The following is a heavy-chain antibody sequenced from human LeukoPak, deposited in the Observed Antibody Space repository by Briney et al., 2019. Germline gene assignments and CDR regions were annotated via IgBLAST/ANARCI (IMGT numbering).Heavy chain of an antibody. V-gene: IGHV3-30*04. D-gene: IGHD5-18*01. CDR1: GFTFSSYA. Sequence: PGRSLRLSCAASGFTFSSYAIHWVRQAPGKGLEWVAVISYDGSNKYYADSVKGRFTISRDNSKNTLYLQMNSLRAEDTAVYYCARDGARQLWLYYFDYWGQGTLVTVSS. CDR3: ARDGARQLWLYYFDY. J-gene: IGHJ4*02. CDR2: ISYDGSNK.